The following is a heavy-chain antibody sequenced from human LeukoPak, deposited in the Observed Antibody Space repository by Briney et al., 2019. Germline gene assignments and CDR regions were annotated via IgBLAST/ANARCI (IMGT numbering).Heavy chain of an antibody. CDR3: ARRLVYYFDY. J-gene: IGHJ4*02. CDR2: IYYSGST. D-gene: IGHD5/OR15-5a*01. CDR1: VGSISRGSYC. V-gene: IGHV4-39*01. Sequence: PSETLSLTCIASVGSISRGSYCWGWIRLPPGKGLEWIGSIYYSGSTYYNPSLKSRVTISVDTSKNQFSLKLSSVTAADTAVYYCARRLVYYFDYWGQGTLVTVSS.